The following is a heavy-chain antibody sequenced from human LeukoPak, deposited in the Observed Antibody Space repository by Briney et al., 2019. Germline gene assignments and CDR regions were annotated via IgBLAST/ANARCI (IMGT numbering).Heavy chain of an antibody. CDR3: ARPNDYGDDY. D-gene: IGHD4/OR15-4a*01. CDR1: GGSISSSSYY. V-gene: IGHV4-39*07. CDR2: IYYSGST. J-gene: IGHJ4*02. Sequence: SETLSLTCTVSGGSISSSSYYWGWIRQPPGKGLEWIGSIYYSGSTNYNPSLKSRVTISVDTSKNQFSLKLSSVTAADTAVYYCARPNDYGDDYWGQGTLVTVSS.